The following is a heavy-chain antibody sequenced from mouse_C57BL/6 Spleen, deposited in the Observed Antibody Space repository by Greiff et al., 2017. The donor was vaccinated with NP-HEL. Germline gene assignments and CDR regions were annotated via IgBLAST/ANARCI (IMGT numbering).Heavy chain of an antibody. Sequence: VQLQQSGPELVKPGASVKISCKASGYTFTDYYMNWVKQSHGKSLEWIGDINPNNGGTSYNQKFKGKATLTVDKSSSTAYMELRSLTSEDSAVYYCARGQLRSHFDYWGQGTTLTVSS. CDR1: GYTFTDYY. J-gene: IGHJ2*01. CDR3: ARGQLRSHFDY. V-gene: IGHV1-26*01. CDR2: INPNNGGT. D-gene: IGHD3-2*02.